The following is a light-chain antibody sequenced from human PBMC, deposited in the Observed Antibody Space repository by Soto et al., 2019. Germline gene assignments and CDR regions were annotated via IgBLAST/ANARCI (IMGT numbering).Light chain of an antibody. V-gene: IGKV3-11*01. J-gene: IGKJ4*01. CDR3: QQRSNWPPT. CDR2: GAS. CDR1: QSVNSNY. Sequence: EMVMTQSPAILSVSPGESATLSCRASQSVNSNYLAWYQQKPGQAPRLLIYGASNRATGIPARFSGSGSGTDFTLTISSLEPEDFAVYYCQQRSNWPPTFGGGTKVDIK.